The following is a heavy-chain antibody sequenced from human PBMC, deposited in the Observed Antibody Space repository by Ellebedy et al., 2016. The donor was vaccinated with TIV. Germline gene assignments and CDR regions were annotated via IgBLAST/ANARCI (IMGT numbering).Heavy chain of an antibody. CDR1: GFPVGSHF. Sequence: GESLKISCAASGFPVGSHFMSWVRQAPGRGPGCVSIIYSTGTTDYADSVRGRFTISRDSAKNTLYLQMNSLRVEDTAVYYCARKSDTLLFAGGDCWGQGTLVTVSS. D-gene: IGHD3-16*01. V-gene: IGHV3-66*01. CDR3: ARKSDTLLFAGGDC. J-gene: IGHJ4*02. CDR2: IYSTGTT.